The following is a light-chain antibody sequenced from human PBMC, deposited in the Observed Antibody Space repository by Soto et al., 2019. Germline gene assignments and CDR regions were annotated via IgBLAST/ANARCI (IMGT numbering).Light chain of an antibody. V-gene: IGKV3-15*01. Sequence: ETVMTQSPVTLSVSPGDTATLSCRASQRVSNHFAWYQQKPGQAPRLLIYAASTRAAGVPVRFSGSGSGTDFTLTISSLEPEDSAVYYCQQRNIWPPVTFGQGTRLEI. CDR2: AAS. J-gene: IGKJ5*01. CDR1: QRVSNH. CDR3: QQRNIWPPVT.